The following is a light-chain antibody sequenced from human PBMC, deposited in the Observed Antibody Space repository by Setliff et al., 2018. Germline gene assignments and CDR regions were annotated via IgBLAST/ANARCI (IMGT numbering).Light chain of an antibody. Sequence: SYELTQPPSVSVSPGQTASITCSGDKLGDKYTCWYQQKPGQSPVLVIYQDNKRPSGIPERFSGSNSGNTATLTISGTQAMDEADYYRQAWDTTHYVFGTGTKVTVL. CDR1: KLGDKY. J-gene: IGLJ1*01. CDR3: QAWDTTHYV. V-gene: IGLV3-1*01. CDR2: QDN.